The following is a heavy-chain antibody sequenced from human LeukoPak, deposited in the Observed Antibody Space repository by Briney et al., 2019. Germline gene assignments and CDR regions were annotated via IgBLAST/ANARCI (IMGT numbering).Heavy chain of an antibody. V-gene: IGHV4-59*01. CDR2: IYYSGNT. CDR3: ARVSYDSSGYRRANWFDP. J-gene: IGHJ5*02. D-gene: IGHD3-22*01. Sequence: SETLSLTCTVSGGSISSYYWSWIRQPPGKGLEWIGYIYYSGNTNYNPSLKSRVTISVDTSKNQFSLKLSSVTAADTAVYYCARVSYDSSGYRRANWFDPWGQGTLVTVSS. CDR1: GGSISSYY.